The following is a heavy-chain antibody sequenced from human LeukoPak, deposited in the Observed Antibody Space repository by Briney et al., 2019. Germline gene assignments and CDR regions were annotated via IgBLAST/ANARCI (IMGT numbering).Heavy chain of an antibody. D-gene: IGHD5-12*01. J-gene: IGHJ4*02. V-gene: IGHV3-30-3*01. CDR1: EFTFSSYA. Sequence: GRSLRLSCTASEFTFSSYAMHWVRQAPGKGLEWVALVSYDGDNEYYADSVKGRFTISRDNAKNSLYLQMNSLRAEDTAVYYCTSPSGDYWGQGTLVTVSS. CDR2: VSYDGDNE. CDR3: TSPSGDY.